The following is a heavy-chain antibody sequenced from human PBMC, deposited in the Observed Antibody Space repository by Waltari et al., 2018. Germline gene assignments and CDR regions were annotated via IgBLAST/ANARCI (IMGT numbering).Heavy chain of an antibody. V-gene: IGHV3-33*06. CDR3: AKDGSASRLVRYYLDS. CDR1: GFTFSRDA. Sequence: QVQLVESGGGVVQPGRSLRLSCAASGFTFSRDAMHWVRQAPGKGVEGVAVIWYDGSYKFYADSVKGRFSISRDNPKNTLHLQMDSLRAEDSAIYYCAKDGSASRLVRYYLDSWGPGTLVTVSS. D-gene: IGHD2-8*02. CDR2: IWYDGSYK. J-gene: IGHJ4*02.